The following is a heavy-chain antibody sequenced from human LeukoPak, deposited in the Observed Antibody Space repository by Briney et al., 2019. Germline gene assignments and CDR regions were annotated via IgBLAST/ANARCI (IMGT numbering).Heavy chain of an antibody. CDR3: GYFNSGSYSTPDS. D-gene: IGHD3-10*01. Sequence: AGGSLRLSCAASGFTFSSYSMNWVRQAPGKGLEWVSYISSSSSTIYYADSVKGRFTISRDNSKNTLYLQMKTLRSEDTAVYYCGYFNSGSYSTPDSWGQGIQVTVSS. CDR1: GFTFSSYS. J-gene: IGHJ5*01. V-gene: IGHV3-48*01. CDR2: ISSSSSTI.